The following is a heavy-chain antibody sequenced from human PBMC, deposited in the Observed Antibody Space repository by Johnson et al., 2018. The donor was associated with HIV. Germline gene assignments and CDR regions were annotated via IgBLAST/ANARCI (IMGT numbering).Heavy chain of an antibody. CDR3: ARDREYGLAWGWAVDI. D-gene: IGHD6-19*01. Sequence: QVQLVESGGGVVQPGRSLGLSCAASGFTFSTYAMDWVRQAPGKGLEWVAVISNDGNNKYYEDSVKGRFTISRDNSKNTLFLQMNSLRAEDTALYYCARDREYGLAWGWAVDIWGQGTMVTVSS. CDR1: GFTFSTYA. V-gene: IGHV3-30*03. J-gene: IGHJ3*02. CDR2: ISNDGNNK.